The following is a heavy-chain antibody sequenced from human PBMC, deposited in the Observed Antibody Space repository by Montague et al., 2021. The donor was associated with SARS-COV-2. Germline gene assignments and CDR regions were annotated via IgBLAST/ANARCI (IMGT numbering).Heavy chain of an antibody. J-gene: IGHJ6*02. CDR1: GGSLSGYY. D-gene: IGHD3-10*01. V-gene: IGHV4-34*01. CDR2: INHSANT. CDR3: ASGIYPSGSYYNRYYYGLNI. Sequence: SETRSLTCAVYGGSLSGYYWSWIRRPPEKGLEWIGEINHSANTKXNPSLKSPVTISIDTSKNQFSLKMTSVTAADTATYYCASGIYPSGSYYNRYYYGLNIWGPGTTVIVSS.